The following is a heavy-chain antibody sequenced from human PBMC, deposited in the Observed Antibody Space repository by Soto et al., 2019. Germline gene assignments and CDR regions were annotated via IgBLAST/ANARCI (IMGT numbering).Heavy chain of an antibody. CDR2: IYYSVST. D-gene: IGHD3-22*01. J-gene: IGHJ4*02. CDR1: VGSIISYY. V-gene: IGHV4-59*01. Sequence: LTWTGSVGSIISYYWSWILQPPWNGLDWIWYIYYSVSTNYNPSLKSRVTISVDTSKNQFSLKLSFVTAADTAVYYCARGMYYYDSSGYLAADYWGQGTLVTVSS. CDR3: ARGMYYYDSSGYLAADY.